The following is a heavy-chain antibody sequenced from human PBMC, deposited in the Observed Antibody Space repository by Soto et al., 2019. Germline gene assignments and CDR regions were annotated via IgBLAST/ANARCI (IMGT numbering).Heavy chain of an antibody. CDR2: ISYDGSNK. D-gene: IGHD3-16*01. Sequence: GGSLRLSCAASGFTFSSYAMHWVRQAPGKGLEWGTVISYDGSNKYYADSVKGRFAISRVNSKNTLYLQMNSLRAEDTAVYYWPSVRGWGSPFDYWSQGTLVTVSS. V-gene: IGHV3-30*09. CDR3: PSVRGWGSPFDY. CDR1: GFTFSSYA. J-gene: IGHJ4*02.